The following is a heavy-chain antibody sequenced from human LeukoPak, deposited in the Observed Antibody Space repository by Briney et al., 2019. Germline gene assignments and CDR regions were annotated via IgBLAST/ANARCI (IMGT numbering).Heavy chain of an antibody. J-gene: IGHJ4*02. V-gene: IGHV4-4*07. Sequence: NPSETLSLTFTVAGASISNYYWRWIRQPAGKGLEWIGRVYTNGGTNYNPSFKSRVTLSADKSKNQFFLRLTSVTAADTAVYYCAGRDYWGQGTLVTVSS. CDR3: AGRDY. D-gene: IGHD1-26*01. CDR2: VYTNGGT. CDR1: GASISNYY.